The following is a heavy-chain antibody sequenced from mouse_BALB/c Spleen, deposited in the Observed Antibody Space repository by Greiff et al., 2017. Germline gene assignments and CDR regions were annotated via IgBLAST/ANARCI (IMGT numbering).Heavy chain of an antibody. J-gene: IGHJ2*01. Sequence: DVQLVESGGGLVQPGGSLRLSCATSGFTFTDYYMSWVRQPPGKALEWLGFIRNKANGYTTEYSASVKGRFTISRDNSQSILYLQMNTLRAEDSATYYCARDRDGNYYFDYWGQGTTLTVSS. CDR3: ARDRDGNYYFDY. V-gene: IGHV7-3*02. D-gene: IGHD2-1*01. CDR2: IRNKANGYTT. CDR1: GFTFTDYY.